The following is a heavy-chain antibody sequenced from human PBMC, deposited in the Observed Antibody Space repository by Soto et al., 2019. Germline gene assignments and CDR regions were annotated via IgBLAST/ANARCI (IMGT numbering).Heavy chain of an antibody. CDR3: AKRTGYSSSWSYFDY. D-gene: IGHD6-13*01. CDR1: GFTFSSYV. J-gene: IGHJ4*02. Sequence: GGSLRLSCAASGFTFSSYVMSWVRQTPGKGLEWVSTISSSGSSTYYADSVKGRFTISRDNSKNTLYLQMNSLRAEDTAVYYCAKRTGYSSSWSYFDYWGQGTLVTVSS. CDR2: ISSSGSST. V-gene: IGHV3-23*01.